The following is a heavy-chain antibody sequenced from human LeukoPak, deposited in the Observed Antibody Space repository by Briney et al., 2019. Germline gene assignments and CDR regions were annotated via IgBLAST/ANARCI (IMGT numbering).Heavy chain of an antibody. V-gene: IGHV3-23*01. Sequence: GGSLRLSYAASGFTFSSYAMSWVRQAPGKGLEWVSAISGSGGSTYYADSVKGRFTISRDNSKNTLYLQMNSLRAEDTAVYYCALDYGDYGGSQIDHWGQGTLVTVSS. CDR1: GFTFSSYA. CDR2: ISGSGGST. D-gene: IGHD4-17*01. J-gene: IGHJ4*02. CDR3: ALDYGDYGGSQIDH.